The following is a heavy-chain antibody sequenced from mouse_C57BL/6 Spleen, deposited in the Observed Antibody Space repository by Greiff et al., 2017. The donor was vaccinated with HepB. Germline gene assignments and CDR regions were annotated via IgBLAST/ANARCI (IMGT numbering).Heavy chain of an antibody. J-gene: IGHJ3*01. D-gene: IGHD2-4*01. Sequence: QVQLKQPGAELVRPGSSVKLSCKASGYTFTSYWMHWVKQRPIQGLEWIGNIDPSDSETHYNQKFKDKATLTVDKSSSTAYMQLSSLTSEDSAVYYCAPLGYYDYDGGFAYWGQGTLVTVSA. CDR2: IDPSDSET. CDR1: GYTFTSYW. V-gene: IGHV1-52*01. CDR3: APLGYYDYDGGFAY.